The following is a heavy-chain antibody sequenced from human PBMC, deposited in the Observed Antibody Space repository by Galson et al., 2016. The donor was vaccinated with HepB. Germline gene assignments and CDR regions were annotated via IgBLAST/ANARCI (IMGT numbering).Heavy chain of an antibody. V-gene: IGHV3-33*08. CDR3: ATTGPRGDDAFDV. J-gene: IGHJ3*01. CDR2: IWFDGTNK. CDR1: GFTFSYYG. D-gene: IGHD1-14*01. Sequence: SLRLSCAASGFTFSYYGMHWVRQAPGKGLEWVSLIWFDGTNKYYADSVKGRFTISRDNSKNTLFLQMNSLTAEDTAIYYCATTGPRGDDAFDVWGQGTLVTVSS.